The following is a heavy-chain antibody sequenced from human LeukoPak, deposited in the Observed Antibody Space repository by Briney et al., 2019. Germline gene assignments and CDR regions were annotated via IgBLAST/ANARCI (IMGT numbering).Heavy chain of an antibody. Sequence: TGGSLRLSCVGSGFTFSNAWMNWVRQAPGKGLEWIGRIKSKPDGATIDYAAPVKGRVTISRDDAKNTVYLQMNSLKIEDTAVYFRSTGWYLDFWGRGTLVTVSS. CDR2: IKSKPDGATI. CDR3: STGWYLDF. V-gene: IGHV3-15*01. CDR1: GFTFSNAW. J-gene: IGHJ2*01.